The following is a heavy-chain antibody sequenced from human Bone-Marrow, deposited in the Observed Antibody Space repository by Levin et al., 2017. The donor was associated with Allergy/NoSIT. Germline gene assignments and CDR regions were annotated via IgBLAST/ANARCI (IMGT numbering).Heavy chain of an antibody. CDR1: GFTFSSYG. V-gene: IGHV3-30*03. J-gene: IGHJ4*02. Sequence: GESLKVSCAASGFTFSSYGMHWVRQAPGKGLEWVAFISYDGSIQYSADPVKGRFTFSRDNSKNTLYLQMNSLRPEDTAVYYCARTLAGTTGDSDSWGQGTLVSVSS. CDR3: ARTLAGTTGDSDS. CDR2: ISYDGSIQ. D-gene: IGHD1-14*01.